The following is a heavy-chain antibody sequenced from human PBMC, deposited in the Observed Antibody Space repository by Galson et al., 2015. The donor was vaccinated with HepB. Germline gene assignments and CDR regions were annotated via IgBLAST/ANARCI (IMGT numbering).Heavy chain of an antibody. CDR3: ARARWITFGGVIGEFEY. D-gene: IGHD3-16*02. CDR1: GGSISSGGYF. CDR2: IFYRGGA. J-gene: IGHJ4*02. Sequence: LSLTCAVSGGSISSGGYFSGWIRPPPGRGLGWFGSIFYRGGAHYNPSLKSRVTISVDTSKNKFSLKLSSVAAADTAVYYCARARWITFGGVIGEFEYWGQGTLVTVSS. V-gene: IGHV4-30-4*01.